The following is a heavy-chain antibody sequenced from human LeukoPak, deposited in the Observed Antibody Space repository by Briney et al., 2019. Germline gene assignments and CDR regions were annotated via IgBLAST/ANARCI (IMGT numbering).Heavy chain of an antibody. D-gene: IGHD6-13*01. CDR3: ARDMGRGIAAAGMDY. Sequence: ASVKVSCKASGYTFTSYGISWVRQAPGQGLEWMGWINPNSGGTNYAQKFQGWVTMTRDTSISTAYMELSRLRSDDTAVYYCARDMGRGIAAAGMDYWGQGTLVTVSS. CDR2: INPNSGGT. CDR1: GYTFTSYG. V-gene: IGHV1-2*04. J-gene: IGHJ4*02.